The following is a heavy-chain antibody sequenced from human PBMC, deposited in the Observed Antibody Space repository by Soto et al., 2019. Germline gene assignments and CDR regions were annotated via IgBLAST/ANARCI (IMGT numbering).Heavy chain of an antibody. CDR2: IYYSGST. J-gene: IGHJ6*03. CDR1: GGSISSSSYY. D-gene: IGHD3-3*01. CDR3: ARQPYDFWSGYSVYYYYYYMDV. V-gene: IGHV4-39*01. Sequence: QLQLQESGPGLVKPSETLSLTCTVSGGSISSSSYYWGWIRQPPGKGLEWIGSIYYSGSTYYNPSLKSRVTISVDTSKNQFSLKLSSVTAADTAVYYCARQPYDFWSGYSVYYYYYYMDVWGKGTTVTVSS.